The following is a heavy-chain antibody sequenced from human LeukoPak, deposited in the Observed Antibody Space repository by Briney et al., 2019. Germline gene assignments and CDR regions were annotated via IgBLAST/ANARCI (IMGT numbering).Heavy chain of an antibody. D-gene: IGHD3-10*01. V-gene: IGHV3-30*03. J-gene: IGHJ4*02. Sequence: GGSLRLSCAASGFTFTTYGMHWVRQAPGQGLEWVAGISSDESKKYYEDSLKGRLTISRDNSKNTLYLQMNSLTAEDTAVYYCARDRGSGTYYLRELDYWGQGTLATVSS. CDR1: GFTFTTYG. CDR2: ISSDESKK. CDR3: ARDRGSGTYYLRELDY.